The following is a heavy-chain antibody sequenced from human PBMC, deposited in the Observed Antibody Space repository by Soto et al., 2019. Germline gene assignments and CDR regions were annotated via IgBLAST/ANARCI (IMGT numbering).Heavy chain of an antibody. V-gene: IGHV3-74*01. Sequence: GGSLRLSCAPSGFTFTNYWMHWVRQVPGKGLVWVSRIDGVGAGTSYSDSVRGRFTSSRDNAENMLYLQMNSLRAEDTAVYYCTTVFEYLGQVTLVTFSS. CDR2: IDGVGAGT. J-gene: IGHJ4*02. CDR1: GFTFTNYW. CDR3: TTVFEY.